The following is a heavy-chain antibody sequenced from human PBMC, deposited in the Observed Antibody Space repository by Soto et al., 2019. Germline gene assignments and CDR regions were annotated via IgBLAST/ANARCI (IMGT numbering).Heavy chain of an antibody. V-gene: IGHV3-23*01. CDR1: GFTFSNHA. Sequence: EVQLLESGGGLVQPGGSLRLSCAASGFTFSNHAMSWVRQAPGKGLEWVSAISGNGISTYYADSVRGRFTISRDNSKNTLYLQMNRLRADDTAVYYCARDAIAMVRGTNNWFDPRGQGTLVTVST. J-gene: IGHJ5*02. D-gene: IGHD3-10*01. CDR2: ISGNGIST. CDR3: ARDAIAMVRGTNNWFDP.